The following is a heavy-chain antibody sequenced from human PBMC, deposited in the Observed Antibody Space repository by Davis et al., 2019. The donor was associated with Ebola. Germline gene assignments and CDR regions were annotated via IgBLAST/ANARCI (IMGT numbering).Heavy chain of an antibody. D-gene: IGHD6-19*01. CDR1: GGSISSGDYY. CDR2: IYYSGST. J-gene: IGHJ4*02. CDR3: ARFFVAATIDY. V-gene: IGHV4-30-4*01. Sequence: MPSETLSLTCTVSGGSISSGDYYWSWIRQPPGKGLEWIGYIYYSGSTYYNPSLKSRVTISVDTSKNQFSLKLSSVTAADTAVYYCARFFVAATIDYWGRGTLVTVSS.